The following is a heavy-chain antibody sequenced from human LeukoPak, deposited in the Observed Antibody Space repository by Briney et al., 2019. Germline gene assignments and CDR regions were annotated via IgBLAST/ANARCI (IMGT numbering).Heavy chain of an antibody. D-gene: IGHD3-10*01. CDR3: ARGISYGSGRYFDN. J-gene: IGHJ4*02. Sequence: GASVKVSCKASGGTFSSYAISWVRQAPGQGLEWMGRIIPILGIANYAQKFQGRVTITADKSTSTAYMELSSLRSEDTAVYYCARGISYGSGRYFDNWGQGTLVTVSS. CDR2: IIPILGIA. CDR1: GGTFSSYA. V-gene: IGHV1-69*04.